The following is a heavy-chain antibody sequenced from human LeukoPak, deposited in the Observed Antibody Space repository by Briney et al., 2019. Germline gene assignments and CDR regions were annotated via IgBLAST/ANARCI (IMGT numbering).Heavy chain of an antibody. CDR3: ARDYRITYYYYYGMDV. Sequence: GGSVRLSCAASGFTFSSYGMHWVRQAPGKGLEWVAVISYDGSNKYYADSVKGRFTISRDNSKNTLYLQMNSLRAEDTAVYYCARDYRITYYYYYGMDVWGQGTTVTVSS. D-gene: IGHD5-24*01. CDR2: ISYDGSNK. CDR1: GFTFSSYG. V-gene: IGHV3-30*03. J-gene: IGHJ6*02.